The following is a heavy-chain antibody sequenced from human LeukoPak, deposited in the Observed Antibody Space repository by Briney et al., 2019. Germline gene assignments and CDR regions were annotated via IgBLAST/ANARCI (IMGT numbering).Heavy chain of an antibody. J-gene: IGHJ3*02. CDR1: GFTFDDYA. CDR3: AKERIWFGDLGHAFDI. CDR2: ISWNSGSI. D-gene: IGHD3-10*01. Sequence: GGSLRPSCAASGFTFDDYAMHWVRQAPGKGLEWVSGISWNSGSIGYADSVKGRFTISRDNAKNSLYLQMNSLRAEDTALYYCAKERIWFGDLGHAFDIWGQGTMVTVSS. V-gene: IGHV3-9*01.